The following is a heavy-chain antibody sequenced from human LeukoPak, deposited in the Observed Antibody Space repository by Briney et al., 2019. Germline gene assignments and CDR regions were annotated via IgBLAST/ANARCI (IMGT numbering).Heavy chain of an antibody. CDR3: AKDPFYDSSGYYRDAFDI. Sequence: PGGSLRLSCAASGFTFDDYDMHWVRQAPGKGLEWVSLISGDGGSTYYADSVKGRFTISRDNSKSSLYLQMNSLRTEDTALYYCAKDPFYDSSGYYRDAFDIWGQGTMVTVSS. V-gene: IGHV3-43*02. CDR2: ISGDGGST. D-gene: IGHD3-22*01. J-gene: IGHJ3*02. CDR1: GFTFDDYD.